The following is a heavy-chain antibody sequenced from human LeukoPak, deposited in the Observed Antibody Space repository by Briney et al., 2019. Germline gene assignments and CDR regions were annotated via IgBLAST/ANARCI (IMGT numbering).Heavy chain of an antibody. D-gene: IGHD3-10*01. Sequence: ASVKVSCKASGYTFTRYGISWVRQAPGQGLEWMGWISAYNGYTNYTQKFQGRVTMTTDTSTSTVYMELRSLRSDDTALYYCVRGQVNRLLWFGELLSNINPFDYWGQGTLVTVSS. CDR3: VRGQVNRLLWFGELLSNINPFDY. J-gene: IGHJ4*02. CDR2: ISAYNGYT. CDR1: GYTFTRYG. V-gene: IGHV1-18*01.